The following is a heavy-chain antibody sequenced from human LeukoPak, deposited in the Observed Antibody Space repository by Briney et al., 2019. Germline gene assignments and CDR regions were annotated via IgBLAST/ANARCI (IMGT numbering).Heavy chain of an antibody. J-gene: IGHJ4*02. CDR2: IYTSGST. CDR1: GGSISSGSYY. Sequence: PSETLSLTCTVSGGSISSGSYYWSWIRQPAGKGLEWIGRIYTSGSTNYNPSLKSRVTISVDTSKNQFSLKLSSVTAADTAVYYCARSNYYGSGSYYLLFDYWGQGTLVTVSS. D-gene: IGHD3-10*01. CDR3: ARSNYYGSGSYYLLFDY. V-gene: IGHV4-61*02.